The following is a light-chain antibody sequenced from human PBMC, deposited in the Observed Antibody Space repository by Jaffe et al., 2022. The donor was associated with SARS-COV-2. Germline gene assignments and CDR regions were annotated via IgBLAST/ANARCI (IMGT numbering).Light chain of an antibody. V-gene: IGLV2-8*01. J-gene: IGLJ1*01. CDR3: CSHGGSNRFYV. CDR1: SSDVGSSHNY. CDR2: EVN. Sequence: QSALTQPPSASGSPGQSVTVSCTGTSSDVGSSHNYVSWYQQHPGRTPKLIIYEVNKRPSGVPDRFSGSKSGNTASLTVSGLQAEDEADYYCCSHGGSNRFYVFGTGTKVTV.